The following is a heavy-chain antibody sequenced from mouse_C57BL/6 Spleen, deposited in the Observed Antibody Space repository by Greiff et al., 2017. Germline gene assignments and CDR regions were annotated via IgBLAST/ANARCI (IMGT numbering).Heavy chain of an antibody. CDR1: GFTFSSSA. V-gene: IGHV5-4*01. J-gene: IGHJ3*01. Sequence: EVQGVESGGGLVKPGGSLKLSCAASGFTFSSSAMSWVRQTPEKRLEWVATISDGGSYTYYPDNVKGRFTISRDNAKNNLYLQMSHLKSEDTAMNYCAREGYYGSSYNWGQGTLVTVSA. CDR3: AREGYYGSSYN. D-gene: IGHD1-1*01. CDR2: ISDGGSYT.